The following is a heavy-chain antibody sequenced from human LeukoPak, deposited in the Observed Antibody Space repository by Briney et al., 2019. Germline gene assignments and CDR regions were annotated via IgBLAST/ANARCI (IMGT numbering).Heavy chain of an antibody. V-gene: IGHV3-23*01. CDR1: GFIFSNYA. Sequence: LGGSLRLSCAASGFIFSNYAMSWVRQAPARGLEWVSSLRGDGETFYADSVKGRFTLSRDDSRNTVYLQLNSLRVEDTAVYYCAKASWVSSADAVLWGQGTLVTVSS. CDR3: AKASWVSSADAVL. CDR2: LRGDGET. J-gene: IGHJ4*02. D-gene: IGHD3-16*01.